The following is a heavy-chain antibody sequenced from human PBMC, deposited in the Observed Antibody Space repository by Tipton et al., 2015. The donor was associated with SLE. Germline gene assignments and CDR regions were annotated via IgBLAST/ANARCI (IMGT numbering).Heavy chain of an antibody. J-gene: IGHJ3*02. CDR1: GGSVSSGNYY. Sequence: TLSLTCTVSGGSVSSGNYYWSWIRQPPGKGLEWIGFIYYSGSTHYNPSLKSRVTISVDTSKNQFSLKLSSVTAADTAVYYCARDEGTGTGDAFDIWGQGTMVTVSS. CDR3: ARDEGTGTGDAFDI. V-gene: IGHV4-61*01. D-gene: IGHD1-1*01. CDR2: IYYSGST.